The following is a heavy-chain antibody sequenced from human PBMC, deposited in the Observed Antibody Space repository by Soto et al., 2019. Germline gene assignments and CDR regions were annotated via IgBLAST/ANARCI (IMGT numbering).Heavy chain of an antibody. CDR1: GFTFSSYG. CDR3: AKDLGSYGSYYFDY. V-gene: IGHV3-30*18. J-gene: IGHJ4*02. Sequence: PGGSLRLSCAASGFTFSSYGMHWVRQAPGKGLEWVTVISYDGSNKYYADSVKGRFTISRDNSKNTLYLQMNSLRAEDTAVYYCAKDLGSYGSYYFDYWGQGTLVTVSS. D-gene: IGHD3-16*01. CDR2: ISYDGSNK.